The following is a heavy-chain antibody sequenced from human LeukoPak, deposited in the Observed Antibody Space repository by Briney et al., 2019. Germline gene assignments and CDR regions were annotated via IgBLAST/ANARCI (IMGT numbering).Heavy chain of an antibody. CDR3: ARGSLATPRLFDY. CDR2: INPGSGGT. V-gene: IGHV1-2*06. CDR1: GYTFTGYY. J-gene: IGHJ4*02. Sequence: ASVKVSCKASGYTFTGYYIHWVRQAPGQGLEWMGRINPGSGGTNYAQKFQGRVAMTRDTSTSTVYMELSSLRSEDTAVYYCARGSLATPRLFDYWGQGTLVTVSS.